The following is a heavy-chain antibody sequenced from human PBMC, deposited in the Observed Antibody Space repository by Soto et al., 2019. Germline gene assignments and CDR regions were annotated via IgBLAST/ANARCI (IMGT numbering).Heavy chain of an antibody. V-gene: IGHV3-64D*06. D-gene: IGHD2-2*02. Sequence: GGSLRFPGSPSGITLNSYALYWVRRAPGKGLEFVSAISSYGADTYTADPVKGRFAISRDSSKNTLSLKFTRSRAGATALYYVVKGGYIRTPLDAQFDDWGQGARVAVS. CDR2: ISSYGADT. CDR1: GITLNSYA. CDR3: VKGGYIRTPLDAQFDD. J-gene: IGHJ4*02.